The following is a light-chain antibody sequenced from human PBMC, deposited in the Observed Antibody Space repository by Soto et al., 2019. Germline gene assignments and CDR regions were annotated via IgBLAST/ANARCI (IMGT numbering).Light chain of an antibody. Sequence: DIVLTQSPATLSLSPGERATLSCRASQSVSSSYLAWYQQKPGQAPRLLIYGASSRATGIPERFSGSGSGTDFTLTISRLEPEDFAVYYCQQYGSSPWTFGQGTKVDIK. CDR3: QQYGSSPWT. V-gene: IGKV3-20*01. J-gene: IGKJ1*01. CDR2: GAS. CDR1: QSVSSSY.